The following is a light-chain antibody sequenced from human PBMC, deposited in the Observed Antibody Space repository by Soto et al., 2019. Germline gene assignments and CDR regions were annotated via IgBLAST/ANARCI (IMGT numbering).Light chain of an antibody. V-gene: IGLV2-14*01. CDR2: EVS. CDR1: SSDIGAYNY. Sequence: QSALTQPASVSGSPGQSITISCTGSSSDIGAYNYVSWFQQYPGKAPKLIISEVSNRPSGVSNRFSGSKSGTAASLTISGFQTEDEADYFCFSFTTDWTHVFGTGPKVTVL. J-gene: IGLJ1*01. CDR3: FSFTTDWTHV.